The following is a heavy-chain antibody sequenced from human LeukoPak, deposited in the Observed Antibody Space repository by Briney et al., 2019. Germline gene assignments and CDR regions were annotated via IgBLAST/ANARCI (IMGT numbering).Heavy chain of an antibody. J-gene: IGHJ3*02. V-gene: IGHV7-4-1*02. D-gene: IGHD3-22*01. CDR3: ARDSRQSFHYYDSSGPI. CDR2: INTNTGNP. Sequence: ASVKVSCKASGYTFTSYVMNWVRQAPGQGLEWMGWINTNTGNPTYAQGFTGRFVFSLDTSVSTAYLQISSLKAEDTAVYYCARDSRQSFHYYDSSGPIWGQGTMVTVSS. CDR1: GYTFTSYV.